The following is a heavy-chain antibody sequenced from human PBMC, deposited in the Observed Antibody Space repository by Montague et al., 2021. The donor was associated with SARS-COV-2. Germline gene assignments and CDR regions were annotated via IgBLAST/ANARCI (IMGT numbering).Heavy chain of an antibody. D-gene: IGHD6-19*01. V-gene: IGHV4-59*08. CDR2: IYYSGST. Sequence: SETLSLTCTVSGGSISDYYWNWIRQPPGKGLERIGNIYYSGSTNYNPSLRSRVTMSIDTYKRQFSLYLTSMAAADTAVYYCASQRASGNYVPGWFDPWGLGTLITVSS. J-gene: IGHJ5*02. CDR3: ASQRASGNYVPGWFDP. CDR1: GGSISDYY.